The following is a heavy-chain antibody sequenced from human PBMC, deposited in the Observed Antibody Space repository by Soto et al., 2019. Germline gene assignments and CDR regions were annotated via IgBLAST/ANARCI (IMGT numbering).Heavy chain of an antibody. CDR1: GASISSYY. V-gene: IGHV4-59*01. CDR2: IYLGGSI. D-gene: IGHD3-9*01. J-gene: IGHJ5*02. Sequence: SETLSLTCSVSGASISSYYYAWIRQTPGKGLEWIGYIYLGGSINYNPSFKSRVIISVDTSKNHFSVRLSSVTAADTAIYYCAKDRDDILTATLHNWFDPWGQGTLVTVPS. CDR3: AKDRDDILTATLHNWFDP.